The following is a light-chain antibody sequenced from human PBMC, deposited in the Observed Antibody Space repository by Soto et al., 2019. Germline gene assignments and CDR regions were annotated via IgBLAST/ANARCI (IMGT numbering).Light chain of an antibody. CDR2: GTF. CDR1: QSLGTTD. J-gene: IGKJ5*01. V-gene: IGKV3-20*01. Sequence: EIVLTQSPGTLSLSPGKRATLSCRASQSLGTTDFVWYQQWSGQPPRLVIHGTFSTAAAIPARFSGGGSGTYFTLTVSRLEREDSAASYWLQYGSLPSTFGRGTRLEIQ. CDR3: LQYGSLPST.